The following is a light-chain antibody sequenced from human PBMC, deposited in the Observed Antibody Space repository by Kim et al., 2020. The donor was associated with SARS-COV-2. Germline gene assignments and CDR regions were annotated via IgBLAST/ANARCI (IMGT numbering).Light chain of an antibody. Sequence: GTLACTGSSSNSGAGYDVHWYQQLPGTAPKLLIYDNSNRPSGVPDRFSGSKSGTSASLAITGLQAEDEADYYCQSYDSSLSALYVFGTGTKVTVL. J-gene: IGLJ1*01. V-gene: IGLV1-40*01. CDR3: QSYDSSLSALYV. CDR2: DNS. CDR1: SSNSGAGYD.